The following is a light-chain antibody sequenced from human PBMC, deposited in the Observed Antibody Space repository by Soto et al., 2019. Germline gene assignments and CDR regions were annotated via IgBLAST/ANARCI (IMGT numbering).Light chain of an antibody. CDR1: QSVSSN. J-gene: IGKJ5*01. CDR2: GAS. V-gene: IGKV3-15*01. CDR3: QHYNNWPIT. Sequence: EIVMTQSPATLSVSPGERATLSCRASQSVSSNLAWYQQKPGQAPRLLIYGASTRATGIPARFSGSGSGTEFTLTISSLQSEEFAVYYCQHYNNWPITFGQGTRLEIK.